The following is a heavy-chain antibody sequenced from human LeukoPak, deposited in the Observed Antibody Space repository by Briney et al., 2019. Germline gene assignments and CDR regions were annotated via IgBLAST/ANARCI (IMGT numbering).Heavy chain of an antibody. Sequence: GGSLRLSCAASGFTFSDHYMDWIRQAPGKGLEWVAYIKKTGSETYYVDSVKGRFTITRDNTRNSLFLQMYSLRAEDTAVYFCAREDGYCSGGNCYSYFDSWGQGTLVTVSA. CDR2: IKKTGSET. J-gene: IGHJ4*02. D-gene: IGHD2-15*01. CDR3: AREDGYCSGGNCYSYFDS. V-gene: IGHV3-7*01. CDR1: GFTFSDHY.